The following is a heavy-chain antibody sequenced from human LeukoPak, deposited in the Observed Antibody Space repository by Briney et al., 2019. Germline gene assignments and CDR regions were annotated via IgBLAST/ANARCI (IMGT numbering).Heavy chain of an antibody. Sequence: SVKVSCKASGGTFSSYAISWVRQAPGQELEWMGGIIPIFGTANYAQKFQGRVTITTDESTSTAYMELSSLRSEDTAVYYCARSKEKGRDGYNYLDYWGQGTLVTVSS. V-gene: IGHV1-69*05. CDR1: GGTFSSYA. CDR3: ARSKEKGRDGYNYLDY. CDR2: IIPIFGTA. D-gene: IGHD5-24*01. J-gene: IGHJ4*02.